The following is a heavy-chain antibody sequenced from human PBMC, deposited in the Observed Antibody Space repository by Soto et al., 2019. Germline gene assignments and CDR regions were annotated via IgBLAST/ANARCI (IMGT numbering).Heavy chain of an antibody. Sequence: GGSLRLSCAGSGFTFSNYAMSWVRQAPGKGLEWVSGISASGGATYYADSAKGRFTISRDNSKNTHSLQKNSLRAEDTAVYYCARDQGGQSGNFIFDHWGQGALVTVSS. D-gene: IGHD1-26*01. CDR3: ARDQGGQSGNFIFDH. V-gene: IGHV3-23*01. J-gene: IGHJ4*02. CDR2: ISASGGAT. CDR1: GFTFSNYA.